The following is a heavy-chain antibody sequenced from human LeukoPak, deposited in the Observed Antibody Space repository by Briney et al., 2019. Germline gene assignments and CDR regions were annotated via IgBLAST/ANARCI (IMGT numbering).Heavy chain of an antibody. V-gene: IGHV1-2*02. CDR1: GYTFTGYY. D-gene: IGHD6-6*01. CDR2: INSNSGGT. CDR3: ARVRRPEYSSSSYYYYMDV. J-gene: IGHJ6*03. Sequence: ASLKVSCKASGYTFTGYYMHWVRQAPGQGLEWMGWINSNSGGTNYAQKFQGRVTMTRDTSTTTAYMELNRLRSDDTAVYYCARVRRPEYSSSSYYYYMDVWGKGTTVTVSS.